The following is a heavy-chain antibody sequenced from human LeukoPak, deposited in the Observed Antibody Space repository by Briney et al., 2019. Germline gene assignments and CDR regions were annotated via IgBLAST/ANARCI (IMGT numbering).Heavy chain of an antibody. D-gene: IGHD4-17*01. CDR3: ARDLSHDYGDYVWFDP. Sequence: SETLSLTCAVYGGSFSGYYWSWIRQPPGKGLEWIGEINHSGSTNYNPSLKSRVTISVDTSKNQFSLKLSSVTAADTAVYYCARDLSHDYGDYVWFDPWGQGTLVTVSS. J-gene: IGHJ5*02. CDR1: GGSFSGYY. V-gene: IGHV4-34*01. CDR2: INHSGST.